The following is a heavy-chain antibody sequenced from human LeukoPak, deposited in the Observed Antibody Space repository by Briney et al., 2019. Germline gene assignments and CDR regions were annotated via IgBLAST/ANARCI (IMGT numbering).Heavy chain of an antibody. J-gene: IGHJ6*03. D-gene: IGHD3-3*02. CDR2: IYSGDST. Sequence: GGSLRLSCAASGLTVTSSYMHWVRQAPGKGLEWVSVIYSGDSTFYADSVKGRFTISRDHSKNTLFLQVNSLSAEDTAVYYCASSFTIRATYYMDVWGQGTTVTVSS. CDR1: GLTVTSSY. V-gene: IGHV3-66*02. CDR3: ASSFTIRATYYMDV.